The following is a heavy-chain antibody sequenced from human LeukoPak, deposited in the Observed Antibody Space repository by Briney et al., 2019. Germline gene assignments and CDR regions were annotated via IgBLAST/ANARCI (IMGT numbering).Heavy chain of an antibody. J-gene: IGHJ6*03. CDR1: GGSISRYY. V-gene: IGHV4-4*07. CDR2: IYTSGST. Sequence: SETLSLTCTVSGGSISRYYWSWIRQPAGKGLEWIGRIYTSGSTNYNPSLKSRVTMSVDTSKNQFSLKLSSVTAADTAVYYCAGTPVVPAAIDYYYYYMDVWGKGTTVTVSS. CDR3: AGTPVVPAAIDYYYYYMDV. D-gene: IGHD2-2*01.